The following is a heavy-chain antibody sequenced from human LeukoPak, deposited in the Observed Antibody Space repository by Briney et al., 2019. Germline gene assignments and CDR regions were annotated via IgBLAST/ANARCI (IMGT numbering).Heavy chain of an antibody. J-gene: IGHJ5*02. Sequence: ASVKVSCKASGYTFTSKGISWGGQPPGQGPRGWGGISAYNGNTNYAQKLQGRVTMTTDTSTSTAYMELRSLRSDDTAVYYCASTSSIVGATGWFDPWGQGTLVTVSS. CDR2: ISAYNGNT. V-gene: IGHV1-18*01. D-gene: IGHD1-26*01. CDR1: GYTFTSKG. CDR3: ASTSSIVGATGWFDP.